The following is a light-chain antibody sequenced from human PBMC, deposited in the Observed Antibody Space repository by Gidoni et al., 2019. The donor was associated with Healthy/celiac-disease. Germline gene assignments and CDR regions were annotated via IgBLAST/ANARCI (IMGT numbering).Light chain of an antibody. CDR1: SSNIGSNS. Sequence: QSVLTQPPSASGTPGQRVTISCSGSSSNIGSNSVYWYQQLPGTAPNLLIYRNNQRPSGVPDRFSGSKSGTSASLAISGLRSEDEADYYCAAWDDSLSVVVFGGGTKLTVL. V-gene: IGLV1-47*01. CDR2: RNN. J-gene: IGLJ2*01. CDR3: AAWDDSLSVVV.